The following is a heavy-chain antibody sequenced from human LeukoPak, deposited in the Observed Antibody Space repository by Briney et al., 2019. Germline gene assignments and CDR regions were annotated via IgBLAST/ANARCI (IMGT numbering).Heavy chain of an antibody. J-gene: IGHJ5*02. CDR1: AFTFSIYA. CDR2: ISGSGGST. V-gene: IGHV3-23*01. CDR3: ARDSSGWYHWFDP. Sequence: GGSLRLSCAASAFTFSIYAMSWVRQAPGKGLGWVSTISGSGGSTHYADSVKGRFTISRDNSKKTLYLQMNSLRDEDTAVYYCARDSSGWYHWFDPWGQGTLVTVSS. D-gene: IGHD6-19*01.